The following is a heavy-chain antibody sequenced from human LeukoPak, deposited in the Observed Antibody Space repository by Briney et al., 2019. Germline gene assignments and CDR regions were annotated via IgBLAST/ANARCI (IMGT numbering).Heavy chain of an antibody. J-gene: IGHJ5*02. Sequence: SETLSLTCTVSGGSISSYYWSWIRQPPGKGLEWIGYIYYSGSTNYNPSLKSRVTISVDTSKNQFSLKLSSVTAADTAVYYCARLAYSSPSGFDPWGQGTLVTVSS. V-gene: IGHV4-59*08. CDR1: GGSISSYY. D-gene: IGHD6-6*01. CDR2: IYYSGST. CDR3: ARLAYSSPSGFDP.